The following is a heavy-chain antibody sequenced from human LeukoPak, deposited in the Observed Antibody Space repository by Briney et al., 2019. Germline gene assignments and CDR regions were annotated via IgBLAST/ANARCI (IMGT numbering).Heavy chain of an antibody. CDR2: IYTSVST. CDR3: ARDSSQNYDFWSGYFDY. CDR1: GGSISSYY. D-gene: IGHD3-3*01. J-gene: IGHJ4*02. Sequence: SETLSLTCTVSGGSISSYYWSWIRQPAGKGLEWIGHIYTSVSTNYNPSLKSRVTMSVDTSKNQFSLKLSSVTAADTAVYYCARDSSQNYDFWSGYFDYWGQGTLVTVSS. V-gene: IGHV4-4*07.